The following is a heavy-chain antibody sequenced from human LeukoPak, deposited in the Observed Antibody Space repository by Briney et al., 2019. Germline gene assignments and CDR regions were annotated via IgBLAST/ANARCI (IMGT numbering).Heavy chain of an antibody. V-gene: IGHV2-5*01. CDR2: IYWNDEK. J-gene: IGHJ3*02. D-gene: IGHD3-22*01. CDR1: GLSLSTSGVG. Sequence: ESGPTLVKPTQTLTLTCTLSGLSLSTSGVGVGWIRQPPGKALEWLALIYWNDEKRYSPSLKSRLTITKDTSKIQVVLAMTNVDPVDTATYYCAHTQYYYDSGGVDDGFDIWGQGTVVTVSS. CDR3: AHTQYYYDSGGVDDGFDI.